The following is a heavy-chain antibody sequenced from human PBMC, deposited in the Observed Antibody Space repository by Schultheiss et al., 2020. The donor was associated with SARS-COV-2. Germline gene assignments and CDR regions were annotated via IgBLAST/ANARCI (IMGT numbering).Heavy chain of an antibody. Sequence: ASVKVSCKASGYTFTSYAMHWVRQAPGQRLEWMGWISAYNGNTNYAQKLQGRVTMTTDTSTSTAYMELRSLRSDDTAVYYCARAPSGWFDNWFDPWGQGTLVTVSS. V-gene: IGHV1-18*01. CDR2: ISAYNGNT. J-gene: IGHJ5*02. D-gene: IGHD6-19*01. CDR3: ARAPSGWFDNWFDP. CDR1: GYTFTSYA.